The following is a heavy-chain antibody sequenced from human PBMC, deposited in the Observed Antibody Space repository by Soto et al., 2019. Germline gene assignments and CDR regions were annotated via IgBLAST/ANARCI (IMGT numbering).Heavy chain of an antibody. V-gene: IGHV3-23*01. Sequence: PGGSLRLSWAASGFTFSSYAMSWVRQAPGKGLEWVSAISGSGGSTYYADSVKGRFTISRDNSKNTLYLQMNSLRAEDTAVYYGAKLPDRGVGDYFYYGMDVGRQGTTVTVSS. CDR3: AKLPDRGVGDYFYYGMDV. J-gene: IGHJ6*02. CDR1: GFTFSSYA. CDR2: ISGSGGST. D-gene: IGHD1-26*01.